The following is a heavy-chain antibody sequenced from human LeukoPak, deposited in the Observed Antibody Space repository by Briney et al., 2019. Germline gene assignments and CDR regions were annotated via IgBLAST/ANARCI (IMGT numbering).Heavy chain of an antibody. V-gene: IGHV3-21*01. CDR1: GFTFSSYT. J-gene: IGHJ4*02. CDR3: ARDKYGDYGLDY. CDR2: ISSSSTYI. Sequence: KAGGSLRLSCAASGFTFSSYTMNWVRQAPGKGLEWVSSISSSSTYIYYADSVKGRFTISRDYARNSLSLQMNSLRAEDTAVYYCARDKYGDYGLDYWGPGTLVTVSS. D-gene: IGHD4-17*01.